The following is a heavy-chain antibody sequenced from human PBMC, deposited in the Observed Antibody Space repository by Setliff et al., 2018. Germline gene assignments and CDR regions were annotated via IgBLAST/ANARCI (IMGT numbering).Heavy chain of an antibody. CDR1: GGSFTDHF. V-gene: IGHV4-34*01. Sequence: SETMSLTCAVYGGSFTDHFWSWNRQPPGKGLEWVGEINHSVITNYNRSLKTQAPIPVDASKNHFSLKLTAVTAADTAVYFCARVLHIWFGELVTFDDAFDIWGQGTMVTVSS. D-gene: IGHD3-10*01. J-gene: IGHJ3*02. CDR3: ARVLHIWFGELVTFDDAFDI. CDR2: INHSVIT.